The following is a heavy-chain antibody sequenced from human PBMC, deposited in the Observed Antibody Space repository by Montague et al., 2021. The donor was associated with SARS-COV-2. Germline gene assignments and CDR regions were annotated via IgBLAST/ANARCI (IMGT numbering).Heavy chain of an antibody. CDR2: IYYSGST. D-gene: IGHD3-3*01. V-gene: IGHV4-61*01. CDR1: GGSVSSDSYY. Sequence: SETLSLTCIVSGGSVSSDSYYWSWIRQPPGKGLEWIGYIYYSGSTNYNPSLKSRVTISVDTSKNQFSLKLSSVTAADTAVYYCARDPWRITIFGVVTRYGMDVWGQGTTVTVSS. CDR3: ARDPWRITIFGVVTRYGMDV. J-gene: IGHJ6*02.